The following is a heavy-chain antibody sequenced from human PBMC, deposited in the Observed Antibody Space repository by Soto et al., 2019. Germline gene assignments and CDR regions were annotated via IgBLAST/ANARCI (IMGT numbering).Heavy chain of an antibody. CDR3: AXVGKAFSPHYYYYGMDV. J-gene: IGHJ6*02. V-gene: IGHV3-23*01. CDR1: GFTFSGYA. Sequence: EGSLRLSCAASGFTFSGYAVSWVRQAPGKGLEWVSAISGSGGSTYYADSVKGRFTISRDNSKNTLYLQMNSLRAEDTAVYYCAXVGKAFSPHYYYYGMDVWGQGTTVTVSS. CDR2: ISGSGGST.